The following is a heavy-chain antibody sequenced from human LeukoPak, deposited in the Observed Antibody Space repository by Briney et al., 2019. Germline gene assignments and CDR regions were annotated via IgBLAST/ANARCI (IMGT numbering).Heavy chain of an antibody. D-gene: IGHD5-18*01. CDR3: GKFQSDSGMVSVYYYGMDV. CDR2: ISGSGDST. J-gene: IGHJ6*02. Sequence: PGGSLRLSCAASGFTFSSYAMSWVRQAPGKGLEWVSAISGSGDSTYYADSVKGRFSISRDNSKSTLYLLLKSLRAEDTAVYYCGKFQSDSGMVSVYYYGMDVWGQGTTVTVSS. V-gene: IGHV3-23*01. CDR1: GFTFSSYA.